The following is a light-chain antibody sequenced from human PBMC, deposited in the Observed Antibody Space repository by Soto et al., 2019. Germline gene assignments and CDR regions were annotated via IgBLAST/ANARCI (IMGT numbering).Light chain of an antibody. J-gene: IGKJ5*01. CDR1: QRISSN. CDR3: QQRFNWQVT. CDR2: GAS. V-gene: IGKV3D-11*01. Sequence: EIVMTQSPDTLSVSPGERATLSCRASQRISSNLAWYQQKPGQAPRLLIYGASTRATGVPARFSGSGSGTDFTLTISSLEPEDFAVYYCQQRFNWQVTFGQGTRLEIK.